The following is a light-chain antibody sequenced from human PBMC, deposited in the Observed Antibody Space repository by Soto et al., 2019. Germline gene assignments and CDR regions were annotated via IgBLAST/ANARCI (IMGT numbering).Light chain of an antibody. Sequence: DIQMTQSPSSLSASVGDRVTITCQASQDITNFLNWYQQKPGKAPKLLSYDASSLQTGVPSRFSGSGSGTDFSFTISSLQPEDIATYYCQQFDDVPYSFGQGTKVAIK. V-gene: IGKV1-33*01. CDR2: DAS. CDR3: QQFDDVPYS. CDR1: QDITNF. J-gene: IGKJ2*03.